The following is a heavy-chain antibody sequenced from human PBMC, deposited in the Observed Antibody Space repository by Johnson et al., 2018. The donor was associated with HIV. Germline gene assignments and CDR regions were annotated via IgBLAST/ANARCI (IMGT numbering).Heavy chain of an antibody. D-gene: IGHD4-23*01. V-gene: IGHV3-33*06. Sequence: QVQLVESGGGVVQPGRSLRLSCAASGFTFSSYAMHWVRQAPGKGLEWVAIIYYDGTNKYYADYVKGRFTISRDNSKNTLSLQMISLRAEATAMYYLAKARSLLDYGGFDAFDIWGQGTLVIVSS. CDR1: GFTFSSYA. CDR3: AKARSLLDYGGFDAFDI. J-gene: IGHJ3*02. CDR2: IYYDGTNK.